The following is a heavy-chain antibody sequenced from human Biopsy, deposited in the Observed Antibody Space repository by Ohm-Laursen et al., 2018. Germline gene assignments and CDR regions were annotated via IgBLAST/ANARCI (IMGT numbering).Heavy chain of an antibody. CDR3: ATAIDRRFDY. CDR1: GFTFSDYY. D-gene: IGHD3-22*01. Sequence: SLRLSCAASGFTFSDYYMSWIRLAPGKGLEFISYISSSSSTISYADSVKGRFTISRDNAKKSLYLQLNSLRAEDTAVYYCATAIDRRFDYWGQGTLVTVSS. CDR2: ISSSSSTI. V-gene: IGHV3-11*01. J-gene: IGHJ4*02.